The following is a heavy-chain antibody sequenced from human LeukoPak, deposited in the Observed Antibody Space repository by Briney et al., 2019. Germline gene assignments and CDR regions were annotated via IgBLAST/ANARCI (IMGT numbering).Heavy chain of an antibody. CDR3: AKDWGNIVVVPAALEYFQH. CDR1: GFTFSSYG. V-gene: IGHV3-30*02. J-gene: IGHJ1*01. D-gene: IGHD2-2*01. CDR2: IRYDGSNK. Sequence: GGSLRLSCAASGFTFSSYGMHWVRQAPGKGLEWVAFIRYDGSNKYYADSVKGRFTISRDNSKNTLYLQMNSLRAEDTAVYYCAKDWGNIVVVPAALEYFQHGGQGTLVTVS.